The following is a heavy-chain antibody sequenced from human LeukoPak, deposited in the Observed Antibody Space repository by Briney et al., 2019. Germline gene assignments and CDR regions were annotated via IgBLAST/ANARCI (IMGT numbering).Heavy chain of an antibody. D-gene: IGHD3-9*01. CDR3: ARGYYYYDILTGHDY. V-gene: IGHV1-18*01. J-gene: IGHJ4*02. CDR2: ISAYNGNT. CDR1: GYTFTSYG. Sequence: ASVKVSCKASGYTFTSYGISWVRQAPGQGLEWMGWISAYNGNTNYAQKLQGRVTMTTDTSTSTAYMELRSLGSDDTAVYYCARGYYYYDILTGHDYWGQGTLVTVSS.